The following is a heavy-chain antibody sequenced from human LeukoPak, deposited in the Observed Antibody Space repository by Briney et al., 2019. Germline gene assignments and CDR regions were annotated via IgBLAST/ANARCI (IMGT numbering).Heavy chain of an antibody. J-gene: IGHJ4*02. CDR3: ARLRTTGTFDY. CDR2: VSGSGGST. V-gene: IGHV3-23*01. D-gene: IGHD1-1*01. CDR1: GFTFSSYA. Sequence: GGSLRLSCAAAGFTFSSYAMSCVRQAPGKGLEWVSAVSGSGGSTYYADSVKGRFTISRDNSRNTLYLQMNSLRAEDTALYYCARLRTTGTFDYWGQGTLVTVSS.